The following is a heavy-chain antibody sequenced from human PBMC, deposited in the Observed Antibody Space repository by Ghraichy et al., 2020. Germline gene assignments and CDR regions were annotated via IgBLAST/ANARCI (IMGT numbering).Heavy chain of an antibody. CDR3: ARDRGYSYGYLRPEPYYYYYGMDV. J-gene: IGHJ6*02. V-gene: IGHV1-18*04. CDR2: ISAYNGNT. Sequence: ASVKVSCKASGYTFTSYGISWVRQAPGQGLEWMGWISAYNGNTNYAQKLQGRVTMTTDTSTSTAYMELRSLRSDDTAVYYCARDRGYSYGYLRPEPYYYYYGMDVWGQGTTVTVSS. D-gene: IGHD5-18*01. CDR1: GYTFTSYG.